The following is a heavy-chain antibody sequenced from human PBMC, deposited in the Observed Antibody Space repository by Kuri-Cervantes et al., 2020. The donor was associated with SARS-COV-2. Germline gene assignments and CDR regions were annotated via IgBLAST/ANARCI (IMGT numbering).Heavy chain of an antibody. D-gene: IGHD2-8*01. CDR2: IYHSGST. CDR3: ARHRMADAFDI. Sequence: GSLRLSCTVSGYSISSGYYWGWIRQPPGKGLEWIGSIYHSGSTYYNPSLKSRVTISVDTSKNQFSLKLSSVTAADTAVYYCARHRMADAFDIWDQGTMVTVSS. V-gene: IGHV4-38-2*02. CDR1: GYSISSGYY. J-gene: IGHJ3*02.